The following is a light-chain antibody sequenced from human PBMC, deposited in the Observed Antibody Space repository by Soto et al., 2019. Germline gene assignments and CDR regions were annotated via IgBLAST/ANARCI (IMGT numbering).Light chain of an antibody. Sequence: QSVLTQPASVSGSPGQSITISCTGTSSDVGGYNYVSWYQQHPGKAPKFMIYDVSNRPSGVSNRFSGSKSGNTASLTISGRQAEDEADSYCSSYTTSNTRQIVFGTGTKVTVL. J-gene: IGLJ1*01. CDR1: SSDVGGYNY. CDR2: DVS. CDR3: SSYTTSNTRQIV. V-gene: IGLV2-14*01.